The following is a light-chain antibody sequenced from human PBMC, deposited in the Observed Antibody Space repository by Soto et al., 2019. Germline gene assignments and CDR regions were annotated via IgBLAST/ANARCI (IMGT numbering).Light chain of an antibody. Sequence: DFQMTQSPSSLSASVGDRVTITCRASQGISNYLAWYQQKPGNVPKLLIYGASTLQSGVTSRFSGSGSGTDFTLTISNLQPEDVATYYCQKHNGAPFTFGPGTKVDIK. J-gene: IGKJ3*01. V-gene: IGKV1-27*01. CDR1: QGISNY. CDR2: GAS. CDR3: QKHNGAPFT.